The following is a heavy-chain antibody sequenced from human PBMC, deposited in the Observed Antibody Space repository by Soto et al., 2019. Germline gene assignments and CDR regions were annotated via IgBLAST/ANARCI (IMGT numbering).Heavy chain of an antibody. V-gene: IGHV4-38-2*02. Sequence: QSITRPAPRYSISSGPHRCWIRQPPGKGPAWVGRIYHSGTTYYNPSLKSRATISVDTSKNQFSLKLRSVTAADTAEYYCARDSVAEIGHWWQGSWVTVSS. D-gene: IGHD2-15*01. CDR1: RYSISSGPH. CDR3: ARDSVAEIGH. J-gene: IGHJ5*02. CDR2: IYHSGTT.